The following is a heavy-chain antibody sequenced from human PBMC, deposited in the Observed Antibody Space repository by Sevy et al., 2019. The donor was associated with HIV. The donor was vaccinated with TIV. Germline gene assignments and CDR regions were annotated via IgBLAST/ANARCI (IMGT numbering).Heavy chain of an antibody. CDR1: GFTFSNYG. D-gene: IGHD3-22*01. J-gene: IGHJ4*02. CDR3: ARGSDFNDRSAKRDFDY. Sequence: GGSLRLSCAASGFTFSNYGMHWLRQAPGKGLEWVALIWNDGSSKYYADSVKGRFTISRDNSKNTLYLQMNSLRVEDTAGYFCARGSDFNDRSAKRDFDYWGQGTLVTVSS. V-gene: IGHV3-33*01. CDR2: IWNDGSSK.